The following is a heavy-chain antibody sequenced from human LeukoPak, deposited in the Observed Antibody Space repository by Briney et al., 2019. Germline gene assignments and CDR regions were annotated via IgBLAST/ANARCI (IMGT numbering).Heavy chain of an antibody. CDR2: INTGNGNT. V-gene: IGHV1-3*04. Sequence: ASVKVSCKAYTFTTYTIHWVRQAPGQRLEWMGWINTGNGNTKYSQKFQGRVTVTRDTSASTAYMELSSLRSEDTAVYYCAKCGYSGGWSCDHWGQGTLVTVSS. CDR3: AKCGYSGGWSCDH. CDR1: YTFTTYT. D-gene: IGHD5-12*01. J-gene: IGHJ5*02.